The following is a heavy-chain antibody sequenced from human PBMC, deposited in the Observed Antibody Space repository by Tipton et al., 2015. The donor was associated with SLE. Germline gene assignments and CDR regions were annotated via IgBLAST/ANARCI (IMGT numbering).Heavy chain of an antibody. CDR2: MWNDGSSE. J-gene: IGHJ2*01. CDR3: AKDGWYFDV. Sequence: SLRPSCAGSGFSLNYFGMHWVRQAPGKGLEWVAFMWNDGSSESYADSVKGRFTISRDNSKNTLYLQMSSLRVEDTAVYYCAKDGWYFDVWGRGTLVTVSS. CDR1: GFSLNYFG. V-gene: IGHV3-30*02.